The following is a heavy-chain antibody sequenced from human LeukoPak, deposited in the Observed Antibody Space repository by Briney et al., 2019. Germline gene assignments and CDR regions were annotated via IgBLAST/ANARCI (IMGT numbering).Heavy chain of an antibody. CDR1: GFTFSSYW. J-gene: IGHJ4*02. D-gene: IGHD6-19*01. Sequence: GGSLRLSCAASGFTFSSYWMSWVRQAPGKGLEWVAFIRYDGSNKYYADSVKGRFTISRDNSKNTLYLQMNSLRAEDTAVYYCAKDHSQYSSGWYSPPDYWGQGTLVTVSS. V-gene: IGHV3-30*02. CDR2: IRYDGSNK. CDR3: AKDHSQYSSGWYSPPDY.